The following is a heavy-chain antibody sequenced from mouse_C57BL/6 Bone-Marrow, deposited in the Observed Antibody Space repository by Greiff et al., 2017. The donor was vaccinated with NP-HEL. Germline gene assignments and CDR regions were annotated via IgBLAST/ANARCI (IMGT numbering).Heavy chain of an antibody. CDR1: GFNIKDDY. CDR2: IDPENGDT. CDR3: TPDAWFAY. V-gene: IGHV14-4*01. J-gene: IGHJ3*01. Sequence: VQLQQPGAELVRPGASVKLSCTASGFNIKDDYMHWVKQRPEQGLEWIGWIDPENGDTEYASKFQGKATITADTSSNTAYLQLSSLTSEDTAVYYCTPDAWFAYWGQGTLVTVSA.